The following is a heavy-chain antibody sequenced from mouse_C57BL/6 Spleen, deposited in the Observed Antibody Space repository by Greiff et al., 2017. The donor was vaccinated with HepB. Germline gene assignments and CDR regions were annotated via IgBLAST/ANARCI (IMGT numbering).Heavy chain of an antibody. CDR2: IYPGDGDT. CDR1: GYAFSSYW. V-gene: IGHV1-80*01. D-gene: IGHD1-1*01. Sequence: VQLQQSGAELVKPGASVKISCKASGYAFSSYWMNWVKQRPGKGLEWIGQIYPGDGDTNYKGKFKGKATLTADKSSSTAYMQLNSLTSEDSAVYFCARKDGSRLFDYWGQGTTLTVSS. J-gene: IGHJ2*01. CDR3: ARKDGSRLFDY.